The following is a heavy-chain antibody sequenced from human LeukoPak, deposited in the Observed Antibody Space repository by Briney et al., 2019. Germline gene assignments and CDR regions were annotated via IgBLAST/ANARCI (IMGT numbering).Heavy chain of an antibody. V-gene: IGHV4-4*07. D-gene: IGHD6-13*01. CDR3: AGYSSSWLIGVGAFDI. CDR2: IYTSGST. J-gene: IGHJ3*02. Sequence: SETLSLTCTVSGGSISSYYWSWIRQPAGKGLEWIGRIYTSGSTNYNPSLKSRVTMSVDTSKNQFSLKLSSVTAADTAVYYCAGYSSSWLIGVGAFDIWGQGTMVTVSS. CDR1: GGSISSYY.